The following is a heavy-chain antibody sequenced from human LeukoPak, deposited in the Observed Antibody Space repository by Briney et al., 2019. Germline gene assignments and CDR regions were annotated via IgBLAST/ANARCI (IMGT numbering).Heavy chain of an antibody. J-gene: IGHJ4*02. Sequence: PGGSLRPSCAASGFTFDDYGMSWVRQAPGKGLEWASGINWNGGSTGYADSVKGRFTISRDNAKNSLYLQMNSLRAEDTALYYCARDIREIAAAGTSDYWGQGTLVTVSS. D-gene: IGHD6-13*01. CDR1: GFTFDDYG. V-gene: IGHV3-20*04. CDR2: INWNGGST. CDR3: ARDIREIAAAGTSDY.